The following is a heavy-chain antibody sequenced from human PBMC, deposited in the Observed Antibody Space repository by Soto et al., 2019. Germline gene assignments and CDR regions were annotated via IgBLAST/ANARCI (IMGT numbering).Heavy chain of an antibody. J-gene: IGHJ4*02. Sequence: QVQLVQSGAEVKKPGSSVKVSCKASGGTFSSYTISWVRQAPGQGLEWMGRIIPILGIANYAQKFQGRVTITADKSRSTASMELSSLRSEATAVYYCATLLLAYCGGDCPMADYWGQGTLVTVSS. CDR1: GGTFSSYT. CDR3: ATLLLAYCGGDCPMADY. D-gene: IGHD2-21*02. CDR2: IIPILGIA. V-gene: IGHV1-69*02.